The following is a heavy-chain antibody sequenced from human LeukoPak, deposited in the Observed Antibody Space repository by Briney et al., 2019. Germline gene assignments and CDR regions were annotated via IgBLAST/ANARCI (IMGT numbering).Heavy chain of an antibody. Sequence: PGGSLRLSCAASGFTFSTYWMSWVRQAPGKGLEWVANIKKDGSEKFYVDSVKGRFTVSRDNAKNSLYLQMNSLRVEDTAVYYCLQYDSAITWGQGALVSVSS. CDR3: LQYDSAIT. CDR2: IKKDGSEK. D-gene: IGHD3-10*01. CDR1: GFTFSTYW. J-gene: IGHJ4*02. V-gene: IGHV3-7*01.